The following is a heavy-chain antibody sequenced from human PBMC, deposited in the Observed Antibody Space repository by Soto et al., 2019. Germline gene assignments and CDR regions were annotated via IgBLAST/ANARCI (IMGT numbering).Heavy chain of an antibody. D-gene: IGHD6-13*01. CDR1: GFTFSSYG. CDR2: IWYDGSNK. J-gene: IGHJ5*02. V-gene: IGHV3-33*01. CDR3: ARDGSIAAAGTAGWFDP. Sequence: QVQLVESGGGVVQPGRSLRLSCAASGFTFSSYGMHRVRQAPGKGLEWVAVIWYDGSNKYYADFVKGRFTISRDNSKNTLYLQMNSLRAEDTAVYYCARDGSIAAAGTAGWFDPWGQGTLVTVSS.